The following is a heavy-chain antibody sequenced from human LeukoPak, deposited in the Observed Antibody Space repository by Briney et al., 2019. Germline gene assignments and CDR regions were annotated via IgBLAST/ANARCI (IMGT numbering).Heavy chain of an antibody. D-gene: IGHD2-2*01. V-gene: IGHV4-61*02. CDR3: ARVDCSSTSCYHYMDV. Sequence: SETLSLTCTVSGGSISSGSYYWSWIRQPAGKGLEWIGRIYTSGSTNYNPSLKSRVNISVDTSKNQFSLKLSSVTAADTAVYYCARVDCSSTSCYHYMDVWGKGTTVTVSS. CDR2: IYTSGST. J-gene: IGHJ6*03. CDR1: GGSISSGSYY.